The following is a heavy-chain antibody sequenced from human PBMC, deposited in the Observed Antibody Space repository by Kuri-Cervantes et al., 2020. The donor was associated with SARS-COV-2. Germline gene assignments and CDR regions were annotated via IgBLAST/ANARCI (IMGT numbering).Heavy chain of an antibody. V-gene: IGHV3-48*04. CDR1: GFTFSSYS. D-gene: IGHD3-3*01. J-gene: IGHJ6*02. Sequence: GESLKISCAASGFTFSSYSMNRVRQAPGKGLEWVSYISSSSSTIYYADSVKGRFTISRDNAKNSLYLQMNSLRAEDTAVYYCARPDDPITIFGVVIAGGMDVWGQGTTVTVSS. CDR3: ARPDDPITIFGVVIAGGMDV. CDR2: ISSSSSTI.